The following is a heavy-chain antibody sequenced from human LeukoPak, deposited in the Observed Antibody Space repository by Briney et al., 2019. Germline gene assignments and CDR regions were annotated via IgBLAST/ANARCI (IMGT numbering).Heavy chain of an antibody. D-gene: IGHD1-7*01. CDR3: AKGSFRGITGTLRGGFDY. CDR1: GFTSDDYA. CDR2: ISWNSGSI. J-gene: IGHJ4*02. V-gene: IGHV3-9*02. Sequence: GGSLRLSCAASGFTSDDYAMHWVRHPPGKGLEWVSGISWNSGSIGYADSVKGRFTISRDNAKNSLYLQMNSLRAEDMALYYCAKGSFRGITGTLRGGFDYWGQGTLVTVSS.